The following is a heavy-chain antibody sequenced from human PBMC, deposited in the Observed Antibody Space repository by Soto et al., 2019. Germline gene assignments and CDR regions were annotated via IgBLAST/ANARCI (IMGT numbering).Heavy chain of an antibody. CDR2: FRTSGDGGTT. CDR1: GFTFSSYS. J-gene: IGHJ6*02. Sequence: PGGSLRLSCAASGFTFSSYSMSWVRQAPGKGLEWVSGFRTSGDGGTTYYADSVKGRFTISRDNSKNTLFLQMNSLRAEDKAIYYCAKRTAAREISGYYYGMDVWGQGNTVTVS. V-gene: IGHV3-23*01. D-gene: IGHD6-6*01. CDR3: AKRTAAREISGYYYGMDV.